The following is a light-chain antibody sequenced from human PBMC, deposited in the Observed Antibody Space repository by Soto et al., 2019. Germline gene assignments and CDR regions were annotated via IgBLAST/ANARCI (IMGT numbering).Light chain of an antibody. CDR1: QSVSSSY. Sequence: EIVLTQSPGTLSLSPGERATLSCRASQSVSSSYLAWYQQKPGQAPRLLIYGASSRATGIPDRFSGSGSGTDFTLTISSLQSEDFALYYCQHTLKWPPTFGSGTRVEI. CDR3: QHTLKWPPT. J-gene: IGKJ1*01. V-gene: IGKV3-20*01. CDR2: GAS.